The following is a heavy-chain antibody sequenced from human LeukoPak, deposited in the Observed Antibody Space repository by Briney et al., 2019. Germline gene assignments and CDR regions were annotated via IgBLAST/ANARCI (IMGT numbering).Heavy chain of an antibody. J-gene: IGHJ1*01. V-gene: IGHV3-9*01. D-gene: IGHD6-19*01. CDR1: GFTFNTYA. CDR2: ISWNSGSI. Sequence: GGSLRLSCAASGFTFNTYAMHWVRQAPGKGLEWVSGISWNSGSIDYADSVKGRFTISRDNAKNSLYLQMNSLRAEDTALYYCTKGPSGIAVAGSPKYFQHWGQGTLVTVSS. CDR3: TKGPSGIAVAGSPKYFQH.